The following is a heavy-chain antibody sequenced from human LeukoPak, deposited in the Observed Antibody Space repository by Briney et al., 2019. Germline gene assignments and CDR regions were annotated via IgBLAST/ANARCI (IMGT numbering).Heavy chain of an antibody. CDR3: ARVCGGDCTRGAFDI. J-gene: IGHJ3*02. D-gene: IGHD2-21*02. CDR2: IYYSGST. Sequence: KASETLSLTCSASRYSISSGYYWAWIRQPPGKGLEWIGYIYYSGSTNYNPSLKSRVTISVDTSKNQFSLKLSSVTAADTAVYYCARVCGGDCTRGAFDIWGQGTMVTVSS. CDR1: RYSISSGYY. V-gene: IGHV4-59*01.